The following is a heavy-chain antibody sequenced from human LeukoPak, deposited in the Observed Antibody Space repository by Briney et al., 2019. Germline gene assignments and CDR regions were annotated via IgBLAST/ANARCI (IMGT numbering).Heavy chain of an antibody. CDR2: ISYDGSNK. J-gene: IGHJ4*02. CDR1: GFTFSSYA. D-gene: IGHD3-22*01. CDR3: ARDPEAVVVITTFGY. Sequence: QPGGSLRLSCAASGFTFSSYAMHWVRQAPGKGLEWVAVISYDGSNKYYADSVKGRFTISRDNSKNTLYLQMNSLRAEDTAVYYCARDPEAVVVITTFGYWGQGTLVTVSS. V-gene: IGHV3-30*04.